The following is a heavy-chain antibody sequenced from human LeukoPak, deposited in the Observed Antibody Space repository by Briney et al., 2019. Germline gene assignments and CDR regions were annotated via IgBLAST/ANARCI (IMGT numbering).Heavy chain of an antibody. V-gene: IGHV3-15*01. J-gene: IGHJ4*02. CDR2: IKSKTDGETT. Sequence: GGSLRLSCVDSGFTFTNAWMSWVRQAPGKGLEWIGRIKSKTDGETTNYAETVRGRLTISRDDSKSAVYLQMNSLKIEDTAVYYCTTDLGTYYHGSQRLIPIDYWGQGTLVTVSS. D-gene: IGHD3-10*01. CDR3: TTDLGTYYHGSQRLIPIDY. CDR1: GFTFTNAW.